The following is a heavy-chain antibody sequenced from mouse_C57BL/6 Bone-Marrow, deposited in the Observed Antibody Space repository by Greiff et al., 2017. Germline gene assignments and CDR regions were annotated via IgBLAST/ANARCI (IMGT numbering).Heavy chain of an antibody. Sequence: QVQLQQSGAELLRPGASVTLSCKASGYTFTDYEMHWVKQTPVHGLEWIGAIDPETGGTAYNQKFKGKAILTADKSSSTAYMELRSLTSEDSAVYYCTRGDYYEDFDYWGQGTTLTVSS. CDR3: TRGDYYEDFDY. CDR2: IDPETGGT. D-gene: IGHD1-1*01. J-gene: IGHJ2*01. V-gene: IGHV1-15*01. CDR1: GYTFTDYE.